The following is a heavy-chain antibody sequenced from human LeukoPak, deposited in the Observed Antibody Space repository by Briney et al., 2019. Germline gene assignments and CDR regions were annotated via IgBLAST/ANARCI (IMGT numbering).Heavy chain of an antibody. CDR1: GDSTSSSSYY. D-gene: IGHD2-21*02. J-gene: IGHJ4*02. CDR2: MYYSGST. Sequence: SETLSLTCTVSGDSTSSSSYYWAWIRQPPGKGLEWIGSMYYSGSTNYNPALKSRVTISGDTSKNRFSLKLTSLTAADTAVYYCARWTSCGGDCHILDYWGQGILVTVSS. CDR3: ARWTSCGGDCHILDY. V-gene: IGHV4-39*07.